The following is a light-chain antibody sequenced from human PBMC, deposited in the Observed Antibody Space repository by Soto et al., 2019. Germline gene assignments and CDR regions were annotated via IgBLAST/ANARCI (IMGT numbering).Light chain of an antibody. CDR3: ESWGFNTGV. J-gene: IGLJ3*02. Sequence: QLVLTQSSSASASLGSSVKLTCTLSSGHSSYIIAWHQQQPGKAPRYLMKLEGSGSYNKGSGVPDRFSGSSSGADRYLTISNLQFEEEANYYCESWGFNTGVFGGGTTLPVL. V-gene: IGLV4-60*02. CDR1: SGHSSYI. CDR2: LEGSGSY.